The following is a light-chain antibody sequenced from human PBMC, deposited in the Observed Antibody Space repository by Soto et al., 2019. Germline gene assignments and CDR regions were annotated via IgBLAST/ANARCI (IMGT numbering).Light chain of an antibody. V-gene: IGLV1-44*01. CDR1: SSNIGSNT. J-gene: IGLJ1*01. CDR3: ATWNDSLTGYV. Sequence: QSALTQPPPASGTPGQRVPISFSGSSSNIGSNTVNWYQQRPGTAPKLLIYSNNQRPSGVPDRFSGSKSGTSASLAISGLQSEVEADYSSATWNDSLTGYVFGTGTKVTDL. CDR2: SNN.